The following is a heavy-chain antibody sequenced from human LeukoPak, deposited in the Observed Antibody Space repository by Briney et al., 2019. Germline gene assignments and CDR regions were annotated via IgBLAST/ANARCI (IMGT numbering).Heavy chain of an antibody. J-gene: IGHJ4*02. CDR2: IKQDGSEK. Sequence: PGGSLRLSCGASGFTFSTYWMIWVRQAPGKGLEWVANIKQDGSEKYYVDSVKGRFTISRDNSKNSLYLQMNSLRDDDTGIYYCAKYSGYNLEYWGQGTLVTVSS. CDR3: AKYSGYNLEY. V-gene: IGHV3-7*01. CDR1: GFTFSTYW. D-gene: IGHD5-12*01.